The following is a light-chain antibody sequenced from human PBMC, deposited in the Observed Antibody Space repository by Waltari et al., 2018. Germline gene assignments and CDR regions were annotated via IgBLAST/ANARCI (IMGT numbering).Light chain of an antibody. CDR1: NIGIKT. J-gene: IGLJ2*01. CDR2: DDR. V-gene: IGLV3-21*02. CDR3: QVWDTSRDQVV. Sequence: SYVVTQIPSLSVAPGQTARITCGGNNIGIKTVQWFQQKPGQAPVLVVYDDRDRPSGFPVRFSGSNSGNTATLTISRGGAGDEADYFCQVWDTSRDQVVFGGGTRLTVL.